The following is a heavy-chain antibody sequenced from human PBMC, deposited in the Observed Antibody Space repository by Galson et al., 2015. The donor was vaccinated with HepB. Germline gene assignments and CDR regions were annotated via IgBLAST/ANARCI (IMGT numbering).Heavy chain of an antibody. J-gene: IGHJ5*02. CDR3: VRIGPAAVDS. D-gene: IGHD6-13*01. V-gene: IGHV2-70*04. CDR1: GFSLNSREPR. Sequence: PALVKPTQTLTLTCTFSGFSLNSREPRVSWIRQPPGKALEWLARIEWDNKKFYSASLKTRLTISKDTSKNQGVLTLTNVDPVDTATYYCVRIGPAAVDSWGLGTLGTVSS. CDR2: IEWDNKK.